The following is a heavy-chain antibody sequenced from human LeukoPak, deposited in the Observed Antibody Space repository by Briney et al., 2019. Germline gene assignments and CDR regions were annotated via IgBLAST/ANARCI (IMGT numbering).Heavy chain of an antibody. V-gene: IGHV1-2*02. Sequence: ASVKVSCKASGYTFTGYYMHWVRQAPGQGLEWMGWINPNSGGTNYAQKFQGRVTMTRDTSISTAYMELSRLRSDGTAVYYCARASLLGYSSGWYPLDYWGQGTLVTVSS. CDR3: ARASLLGYSSGWYPLDY. CDR1: GYTFTGYY. D-gene: IGHD6-19*01. J-gene: IGHJ4*02. CDR2: INPNSGGT.